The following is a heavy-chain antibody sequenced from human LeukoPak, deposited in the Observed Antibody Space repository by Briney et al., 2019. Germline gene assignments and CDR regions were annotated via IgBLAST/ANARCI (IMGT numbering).Heavy chain of an antibody. J-gene: IGHJ3*02. CDR3: ARQTVTAIRGNGFDI. V-gene: IGHV5-51*01. D-gene: IGHD2-21*02. CDR2: IYPDDLDT. CDR1: GYSFSTYW. Sequence: GESLKISCKGSGYSFSTYWIGWVRRRPGKGLEWMGLIYPDDLDTRYRPSLQDEVTISVDTSKRTAYLQWSSLKASDSAMYYCARQTVTAIRGNGFDIWGQGTMVTVSS.